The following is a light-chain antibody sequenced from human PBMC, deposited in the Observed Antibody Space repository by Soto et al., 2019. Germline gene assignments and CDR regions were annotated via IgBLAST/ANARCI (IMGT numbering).Light chain of an antibody. J-gene: IGKJ2*01. CDR2: QAS. CDR3: QQYDSPSPYT. CDR1: QSIGTW. V-gene: IGKV1-5*03. Sequence: DIPLTQSPSTLSASVGDKVTITCRASQSIGTWLAWYQQKPGKPPKLLIYQASSLESGVPSRFGGSGSGTEFALTISSLQPDDFATYYCQQYDSPSPYTFGQGTQLEI.